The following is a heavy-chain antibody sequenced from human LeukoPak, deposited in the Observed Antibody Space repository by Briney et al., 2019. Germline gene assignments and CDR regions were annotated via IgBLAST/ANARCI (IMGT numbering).Heavy chain of an antibody. CDR2: INPNSGDT. Sequence: ASMKVSCKASGYTFTDPYIHWVRRAPGQGLEWMGWINPNSGDTNYAQKFQGRVTMTRDTSITTAYMELSRLRSDDTAVYYCARDFYCDSSGAFDFWGQGTLVTVSS. J-gene: IGHJ4*02. CDR1: GYTFTDPY. V-gene: IGHV1-2*02. CDR3: ARDFYCDSSGAFDF. D-gene: IGHD3-22*01.